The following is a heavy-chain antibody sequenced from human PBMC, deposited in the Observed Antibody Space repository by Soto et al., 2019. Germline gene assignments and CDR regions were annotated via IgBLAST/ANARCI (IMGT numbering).Heavy chain of an antibody. CDR3: ARDFGRDFDY. Sequence: GGSLRLSCSASGFTFNSHWMSWVRQAPGKGLEWVANINQDGSKKDYMDSVKGRFSISRDFAKNSVYLQMNSLRVEDTAVYYCARDFGRDFDYWGQGTLVTVSS. J-gene: IGHJ4*02. CDR1: GFTFNSHW. CDR2: INQDGSKK. D-gene: IGHD3-3*01. V-gene: IGHV3-7*01.